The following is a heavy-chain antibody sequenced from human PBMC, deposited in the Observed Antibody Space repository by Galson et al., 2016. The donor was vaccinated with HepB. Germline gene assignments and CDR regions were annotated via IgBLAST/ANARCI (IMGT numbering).Heavy chain of an antibody. CDR2: XXAXXGNT. Sequence: SVKVSCKASGYTFKSFGISWVRQAPGQGLXWLGXXXAXXGNTNYAQTLQGRVTMTTDAFTTTAYMELRSLRSDDTAVYYCAREGWYLDYWGQGTLVTVSS. D-gene: IGHD2-15*01. CDR3: AREGWYLDY. J-gene: IGHJ4*02. CDR1: GYTFKSFG. V-gene: IGHV1-18*01.